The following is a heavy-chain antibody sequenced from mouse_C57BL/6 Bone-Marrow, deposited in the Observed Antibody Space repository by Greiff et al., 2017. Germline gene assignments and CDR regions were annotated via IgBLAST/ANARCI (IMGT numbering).Heavy chain of an antibody. CDR1: GFSLTSYA. CDR2: IWTGGGT. Sequence: VQLQQSGPGLVAPSPSLSITCTVSGFSLTSYAISWVRQPPGKGLEWLGVIWTGGGTNYNSALKSRLSISKDNSKSQVFLKMNSLQTDDTARYYCARDSGTGYYAMDCWGQGTSVTVSS. J-gene: IGHJ4*01. CDR3: ARDSGTGYYAMDC. D-gene: IGHD4-1*01. V-gene: IGHV2-9-1*01.